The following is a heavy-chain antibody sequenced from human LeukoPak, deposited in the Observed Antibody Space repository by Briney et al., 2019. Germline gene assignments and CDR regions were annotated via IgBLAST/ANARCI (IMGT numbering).Heavy chain of an antibody. CDR3: ARCSGWAFKN. CDR1: GFTFSSYA. D-gene: IGHD6-19*01. Sequence: GGSLRLSCAASGFTFSSYAMSWVRQAPGKGLEWVANIKQDGSEKYYVDSVKGRFTISRDNAKNSLYLQMDSLRAEDTAIYYCARCSGWAFKNWGQGNLVTVSS. J-gene: IGHJ4*02. V-gene: IGHV3-7*01. CDR2: IKQDGSEK.